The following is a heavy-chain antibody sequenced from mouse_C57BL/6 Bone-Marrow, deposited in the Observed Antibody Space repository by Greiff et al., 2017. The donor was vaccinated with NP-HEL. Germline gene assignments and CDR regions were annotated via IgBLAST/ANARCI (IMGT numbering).Heavy chain of an antibody. D-gene: IGHD3-2*02. CDR3: ARWGQLRLLFAY. Sequence: EVQLQESGPELVKPGASVKMSCKASGYTFTDYNMHWVKQSHGKSLEWIGYINPNNGGTSYNQKFKGKATLTVNKSSSTAYMELRSLTSEDSAVYYCARWGQLRLLFAYWGQGTLVTVSA. CDR2: INPNNGGT. CDR1: GYTFTDYN. V-gene: IGHV1-22*01. J-gene: IGHJ3*01.